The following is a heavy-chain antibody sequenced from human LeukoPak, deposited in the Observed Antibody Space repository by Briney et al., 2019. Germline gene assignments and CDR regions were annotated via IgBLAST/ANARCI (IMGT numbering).Heavy chain of an antibody. V-gene: IGHV1-3*01. CDR2: INAGNGNT. Sequence: ASVKVSCKASGYTLTSYAMHWVRQAPGQRLEWMGWINAGNGNTKYSQKFQGRVTITRDTSASTAYMELSSLRSEDTAVYYCARGLSRYSSSWYGYWGQGTLVTVSS. CDR1: GYTLTSYA. D-gene: IGHD6-13*01. J-gene: IGHJ4*02. CDR3: ARGLSRYSSSWYGY.